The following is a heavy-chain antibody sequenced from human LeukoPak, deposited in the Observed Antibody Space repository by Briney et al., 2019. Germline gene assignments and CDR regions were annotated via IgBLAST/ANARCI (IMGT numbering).Heavy chain of an antibody. D-gene: IGHD3-10*01. J-gene: IGHJ6*03. CDR3: ARALSNGSGSYYPYYYYYYYMDV. V-gene: IGHV1-18*01. CDR1: GYTLTSYG. CDR2: ISAYNGNT. Sequence: GASVKVSCKASGYTLTSYGISWVRQAPGQGLEWMGWISAYNGNTNYAQKLQGRVTMTTDTSTSTAYMELRSLRSDGTAVYYCARALSNGSGSYYPYYYYYYYMDVWGKGTTVTVSS.